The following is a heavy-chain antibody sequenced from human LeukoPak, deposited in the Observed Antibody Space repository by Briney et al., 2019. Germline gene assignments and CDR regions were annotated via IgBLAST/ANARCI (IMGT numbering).Heavy chain of an antibody. V-gene: IGHV1-18*01. CDR1: AYTFTNYY. D-gene: IGHD6-13*01. Sequence: ASVKVSCKASAYTFTNYYISWVRQAPGQGLEWMGWINTYNGNTNYAQKFQGRVTTTTDRSTSTAYMELRSLTSDDTAVYYCARAQQLVYWFDPWGQGTLVTVSS. CDR3: ARAQQLVYWFDP. J-gene: IGHJ5*02. CDR2: INTYNGNT.